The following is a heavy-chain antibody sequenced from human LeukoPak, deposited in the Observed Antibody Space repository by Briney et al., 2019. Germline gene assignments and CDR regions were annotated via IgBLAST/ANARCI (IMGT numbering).Heavy chain of an antibody. V-gene: IGHV3-48*03. CDR1: GFTFSSYE. J-gene: IGHJ4*02. CDR2: ISSSGSTI. CDR3: ARVRDDYTYFDC. D-gene: IGHD4-11*01. Sequence: GGSLRLSCAASGFTFSSYEMNWVRQAPGKGLEWVSYISSSGSTIYYADSVKGRFTISRDNAKNSLYLQMNSLRAEDTAVYYCARVRDDYTYFDCWGQGTLVTVSS.